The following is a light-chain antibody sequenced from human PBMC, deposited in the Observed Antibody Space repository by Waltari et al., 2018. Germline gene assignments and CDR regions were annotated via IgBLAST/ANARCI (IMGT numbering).Light chain of an antibody. CDR2: DAS. V-gene: IGKV3-20*01. CDR1: QSVGRS. CDR3: QKYVNLPAT. J-gene: IGKJ1*01. Sequence: IVLTQSPGTLSLSPGVRATLSCRASQSVGRSLAWYQKKPGQAPRLLIYDASSRATAIPDRFSGSGSGTDFSLTISRLEPEDFAVYYCQKYVNLPATFGQGTTVEIK.